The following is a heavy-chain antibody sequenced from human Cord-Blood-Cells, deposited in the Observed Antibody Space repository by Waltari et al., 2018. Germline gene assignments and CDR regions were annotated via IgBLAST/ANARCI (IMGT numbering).Heavy chain of an antibody. V-gene: IGHV4-39*01. CDR2: IYYSGST. CDR3: ARISGSGWYFDY. D-gene: IGHD6-19*01. Sequence: QLQLQESGPGLVKPSETLSLTCTVSGGSISSSSYYWGWIRQPAGKGLGWIGSIYYSGSTYNNPSLKSRVTISVDTSKNQCSLKLSSVTAADTAVYYCARISGSGWYFDYWGQGTLVTVSS. CDR1: GGSISSSSYY. J-gene: IGHJ4*02.